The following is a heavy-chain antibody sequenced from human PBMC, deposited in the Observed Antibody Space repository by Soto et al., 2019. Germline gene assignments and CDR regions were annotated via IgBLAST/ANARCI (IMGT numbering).Heavy chain of an antibody. CDR2: IRSKSNNYAT. Sequence: EVQLVESGGGLVQYGGSLTLSCAASGFMFSGSAMHWVRQASGKGLEWVGRIRSKSNNYATAYAASVKGRFTISRDDSKNTAYLEMDSLKAEDTAVYYCIPDILVVIGDWGQGALVTVSS. CDR1: GFMFSGSA. CDR3: IPDILVVIGD. J-gene: IGHJ4*02. V-gene: IGHV3-73*02. D-gene: IGHD3-22*01.